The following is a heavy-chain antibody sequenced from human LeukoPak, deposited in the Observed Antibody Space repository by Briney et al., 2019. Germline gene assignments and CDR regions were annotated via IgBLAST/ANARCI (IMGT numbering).Heavy chain of an antibody. V-gene: IGHV3-74*01. CDR1: GFTFSSYW. D-gene: IGHD3-3*01. J-gene: IGHJ6*03. CDR3: ARGEYYDFWSGCYTVYYYYMDV. CDR2: INSDGSST. Sequence: PGGSLRLSCAASGFTFSSYWMHWVRQAPGKGLVWVSRINSDGSSTSYADSVKGRFTISRDNAKNTLYLQMNSLRAEDTAVYYCARGEYYDFWSGCYTVYYYYMDVWGKGTTVTVSS.